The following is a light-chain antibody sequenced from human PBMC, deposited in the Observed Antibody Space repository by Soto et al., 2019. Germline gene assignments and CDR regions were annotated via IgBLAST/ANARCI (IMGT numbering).Light chain of an antibody. CDR1: QSVSSNY. V-gene: IGKV3-20*01. CDR2: GAS. CDR3: QQYAGTPRT. Sequence: EIVLTQSPGTLSLSPGERATLSCRASQSVSSNYLAWYQQKPGQAPRLLIYGASSRATGIPDRFSGSGSGTVFTLTISRLEPEDFAVYYCQQYAGTPRTFGPGTKVEI. J-gene: IGKJ3*01.